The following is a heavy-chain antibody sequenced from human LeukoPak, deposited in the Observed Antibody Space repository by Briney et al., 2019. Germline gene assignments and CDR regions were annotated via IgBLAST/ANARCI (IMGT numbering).Heavy chain of an antibody. D-gene: IGHD6-19*01. CDR1: GFTFDDYA. CDR2: ISWNSGSI. CDR3: AKAGAVAGTRYFDY. V-gene: IGHV3-9*01. Sequence: GRSLRLSCAASGFTFDDYAMHWVRQAPGKGLEWVSGISWNSGSIGYADSVKGRFTISRDNAKNSLYLQMNSLRAEDTALYYCAKAGAVAGTRYFDYWGQGTLVTVSS. J-gene: IGHJ4*02.